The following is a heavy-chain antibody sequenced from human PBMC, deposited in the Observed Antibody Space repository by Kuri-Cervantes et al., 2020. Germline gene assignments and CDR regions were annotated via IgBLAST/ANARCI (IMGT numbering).Heavy chain of an antibody. CDR3: ARTISLKTTVTTVIGSFDY. V-gene: IGHV1-46*01. J-gene: IGHJ4*02. Sequence: ATVKVSCKASGYTFTSYYMHWVRQAPGQGLEWMGIINPSGGSTSYAQKFQGRVTMTRGTSTSTVYMELSSLRSEDTAVYYCARTISLKTTVTTVIGSFDYWGQGTLVTVSS. CDR1: GYTFTSYY. D-gene: IGHD4-17*01. CDR2: INPSGGST.